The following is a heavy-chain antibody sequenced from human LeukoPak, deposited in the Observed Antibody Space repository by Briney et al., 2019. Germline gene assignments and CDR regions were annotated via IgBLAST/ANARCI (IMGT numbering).Heavy chain of an antibody. CDR2: IRSKANNYAT. CDR1: GFTFSGSA. Sequence: GGSLRLSCAASGFTFSGSAVHWVRQASGKGLEWVGRIRSKANNYATAYAASVEGRFTISRDDSKNTAYLQMNSLKTEDTAVYYCTKSGSYAYWGQGTLVIVSS. J-gene: IGHJ4*02. V-gene: IGHV3-73*01. CDR3: TKSGSYAY. D-gene: IGHD1-26*01.